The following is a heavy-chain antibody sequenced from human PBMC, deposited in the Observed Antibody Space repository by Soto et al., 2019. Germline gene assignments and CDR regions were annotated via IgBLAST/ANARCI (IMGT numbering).Heavy chain of an antibody. CDR2: IDPSDSYT. CDR1: GYSFTSYW. V-gene: IGHV5-10-1*01. J-gene: IGHJ4*02. D-gene: IGHD3-9*01. Sequence: PGESLKISCKGSGYSFTSYWISWVRQMPGKGLEWMGRIDPSDSYTNYSPSFQGHVTIPADKSISTAYLQWSSLKASDTAMYYCAITPPLYDILTGSGYWGQGTLVTVSS. CDR3: AITPPLYDILTGSGY.